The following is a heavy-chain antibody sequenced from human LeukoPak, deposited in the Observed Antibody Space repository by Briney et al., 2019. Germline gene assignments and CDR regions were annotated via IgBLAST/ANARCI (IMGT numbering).Heavy chain of an antibody. CDR1: GGSVSSDGYY. D-gene: IGHD6-13*01. J-gene: IGHJ3*02. V-gene: IGHV4-61*08. Sequence: SETLPLTCTVSGGSVSSDGYYWSWIRQPPGKGLEWIGYIYNSGSTNYNPSLKSRVTISVDTSKNQFSLKLSSVTAADTAVYFCARVAAAGNDAFDIWGQGTMVTVST. CDR3: ARVAAAGNDAFDI. CDR2: IYNSGST.